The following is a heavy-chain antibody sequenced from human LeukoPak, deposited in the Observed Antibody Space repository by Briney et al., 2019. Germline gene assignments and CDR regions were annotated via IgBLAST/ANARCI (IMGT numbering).Heavy chain of an antibody. D-gene: IGHD2-2*01. CDR3: ARGGDQLLYYFDY. J-gene: IGHJ4*02. CDR1: GGTFSSYA. V-gene: IGHV1-69*13. CDR2: IIPIFGTV. Sequence: SVKVSCKASGGTFSSYAISWVRQAPGQGLEWMGGIIPIFGTVNYAQKFQGRVTITADESTSTAYMELSSLGSEDTAVYYCARGGDQLLYYFDYWGQGTLVTVSS.